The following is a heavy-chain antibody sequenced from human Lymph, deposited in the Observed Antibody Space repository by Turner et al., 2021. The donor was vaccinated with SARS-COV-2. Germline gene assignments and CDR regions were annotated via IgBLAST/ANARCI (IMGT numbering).Heavy chain of an antibody. J-gene: IGHJ4*02. V-gene: IGHV3-23*01. CDR1: GFTFRSYA. Sequence: EVQLLESGGGWVQPGGSLRLSCAASGFTFRSYAMSWVRQAPGKGLEWVSTISGSGGSTYFADSVKGRFTISRDNSKNTLYLQMNSLRAEDTAVYYCAKNEMAMIVVVITLFDYWGQGTLVTVSS. CDR3: AKNEMAMIVVVITLFDY. CDR2: ISGSGGST. D-gene: IGHD3-22*01.